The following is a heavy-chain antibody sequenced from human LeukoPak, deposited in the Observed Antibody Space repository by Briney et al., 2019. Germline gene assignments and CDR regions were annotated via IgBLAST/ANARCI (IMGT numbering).Heavy chain of an antibody. Sequence: PGGSLRLSCAASGFTFSSYAMSWVRQAPGKGLEWVSAVSPDGGTTYYADSVKGRFTTSRDNSKNTLYLQMNSLRAEDTAVYYCAKRSPSGIVFFDYWGQGTLVTVSS. D-gene: IGHD1-14*01. CDR2: VSPDGGTT. V-gene: IGHV3-23*01. CDR1: GFTFSSYA. J-gene: IGHJ4*02. CDR3: AKRSPSGIVFFDY.